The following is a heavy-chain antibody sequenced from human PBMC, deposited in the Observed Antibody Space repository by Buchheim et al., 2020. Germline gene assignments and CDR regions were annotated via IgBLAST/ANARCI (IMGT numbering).Heavy chain of an antibody. CDR2: IYYSGST. Sequence: QVQLQESGPGLVKPSETLSLTCTVSGGSVSSGSYYWSWIRQPPGKGLEWIGYIYYSGSTNYNPSLKSRVPISVDTSTNQFSLKLSSVTAADTAVYYCAREVHYYDSSGYYSSRGGFDYWGQGTL. J-gene: IGHJ4*02. V-gene: IGHV4-61*01. CDR1: GGSVSSGSYY. D-gene: IGHD3-22*01. CDR3: AREVHYYDSSGYYSSRGGFDY.